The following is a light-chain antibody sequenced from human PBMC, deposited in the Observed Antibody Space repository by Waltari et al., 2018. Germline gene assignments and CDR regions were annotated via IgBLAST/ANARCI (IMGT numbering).Light chain of an antibody. CDR1: GSDVGGFRS. Sequence: QSGLTQPRSVSGSPGQSVTITCTGTGSDVGGFRSVSWDQQSPGKAPKLIIYDVSKRPSGARDRLSGSKSGTTASLTISGLQAEDEADYHCCSYVGSYTLLFGGGTKLTVL. J-gene: IGLJ3*02. CDR2: DVS. V-gene: IGLV2-11*01. CDR3: CSYVGSYTLL.